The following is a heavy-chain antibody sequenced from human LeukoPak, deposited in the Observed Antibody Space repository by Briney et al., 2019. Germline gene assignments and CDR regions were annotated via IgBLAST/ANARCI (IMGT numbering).Heavy chain of an antibody. V-gene: IGHV1-8*01. CDR1: GYTFTSYD. D-gene: IGHD2-2*01. J-gene: IGHJ4*02. Sequence: ASVKVSCKASGYTFTSYDINWVRQATGQGLEWMGWMNPNSGNTGYAQKFQGRVTMTRNTSISTAYMELSSLRSEDTAVYYCARGRGKHCSSTSCYPSADFDYWGQGTLVTVSS. CDR3: ARGRGKHCSSTSCYPSADFDY. CDR2: MNPNSGNT.